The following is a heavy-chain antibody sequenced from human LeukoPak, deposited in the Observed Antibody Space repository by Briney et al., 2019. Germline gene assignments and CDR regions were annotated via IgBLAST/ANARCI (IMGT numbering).Heavy chain of an antibody. CDR3: VKADGVTPE. J-gene: IGHJ4*02. D-gene: IGHD5-18*01. Sequence: GGSLRLSCAVSGFTFNNNAMSWVRQAPGKGLECVSAISATGGATYYADSVKGRIAISRDNSKSTLYLQMNSLRAEDTAAYYCVKADGVTPEWGQGTLVTVSS. CDR2: ISATGGAT. CDR1: GFTFNNNA. V-gene: IGHV3-23*01.